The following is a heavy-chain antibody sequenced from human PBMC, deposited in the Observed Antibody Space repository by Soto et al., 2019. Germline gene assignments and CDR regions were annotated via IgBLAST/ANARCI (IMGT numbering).Heavy chain of an antibody. Sequence: ESEGGLIQPGGSLRLSCAASGFTVSSNYMSWVRQAPGKGLEWDSGIYSGGSTYYADSVKGRFTISRDNSKNTLYLQMNSLRAEDTAVYYCARDYYDSSGSHDAFDIWGQGTMVTVSS. CDR1: GFTVSSNY. D-gene: IGHD3-22*01. J-gene: IGHJ3*02. CDR3: ARDYYDSSGSHDAFDI. V-gene: IGHV3-53*01. CDR2: IYSGGST.